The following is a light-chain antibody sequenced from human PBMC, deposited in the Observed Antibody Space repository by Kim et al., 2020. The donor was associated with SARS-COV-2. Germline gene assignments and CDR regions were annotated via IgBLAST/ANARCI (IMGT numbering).Light chain of an antibody. J-gene: IGLJ3*02. CDR1: NVGSNS. V-gene: IGLV3-21*04. CDR3: QVWDSSSDHWV. CDR2: YDS. Sequence: GKTARCTGGRNNVGSNSVHWYQQKPGQAPVLVIYYDSDRPSGVPERFSGCNSGNTATLTISRGEAGDEADYYCQVWDSSSDHWVFGGGTQLTVL.